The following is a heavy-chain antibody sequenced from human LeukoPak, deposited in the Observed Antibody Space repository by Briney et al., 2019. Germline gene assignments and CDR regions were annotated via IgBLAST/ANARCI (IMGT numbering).Heavy chain of an antibody. J-gene: IGHJ4*02. Sequence: ASVKVSCKASGYTFTGYYMHWVRQAPGQGLEWMGWINPSSGGTNYARKFQGRVTMTRDTSISTAYMELSRLRSDDTAVYYCARDSGERGSGSYLIAYWGQGTLVTVSS. CDR3: ARDSGERGSGSYLIAY. CDR1: GYTFTGYY. V-gene: IGHV1-2*02. CDR2: INPSSGGT. D-gene: IGHD3-10*01.